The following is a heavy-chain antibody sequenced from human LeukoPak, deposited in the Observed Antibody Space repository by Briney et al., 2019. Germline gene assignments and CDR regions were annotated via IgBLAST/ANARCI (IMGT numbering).Heavy chain of an antibody. V-gene: IGHV1-24*01. CDR1: GSTLSELS. D-gene: IGHD2-21*01. J-gene: IGHJ6*03. Sequence: ASVNVSCKVSGSTLSELSIHWVRQAPGKGLEWVGGFDPKDGETVYAERFRDRVILTDDRSANTAYMDLSSLGADDTAVYYCATGVYCATTTCPGYGNYYYFMDVWGEGTTVTV. CDR2: FDPKDGET. CDR3: ATGVYCATTTCPGYGNYYYFMDV.